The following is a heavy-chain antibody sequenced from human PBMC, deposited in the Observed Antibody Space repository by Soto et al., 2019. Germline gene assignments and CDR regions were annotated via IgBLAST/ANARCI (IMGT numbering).Heavy chain of an antibody. J-gene: IGHJ6*02. V-gene: IGHV6-1*01. CDR2: TYYRSKWYN. CDR1: GDSVSSNSAA. D-gene: IGHD6-6*01. Sequence: PSQTLSLTCAISGDSVSSNSAAWNWIRQSPSRGLEWLGRTYYRSKWYNDYAVSVKSRITIKPDTSKNQFSLQLNYVTPEDTGGYYCARESDSSSLRAIFQVRVGMDVWGQGTRVTASS. CDR3: ARESDSSSLRAIFQVRVGMDV.